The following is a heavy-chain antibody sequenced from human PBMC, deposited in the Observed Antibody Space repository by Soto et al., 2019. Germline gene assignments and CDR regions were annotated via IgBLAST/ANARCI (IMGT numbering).Heavy chain of an antibody. CDR3: ATDLGIAAAGTAFDI. CDR2: FDPEDGET. D-gene: IGHD6-13*01. J-gene: IGHJ3*02. CDR1: GYTLTELS. Sequence: GSVKDSCQVSGYTLTELSMHWVRQAPGKGLEWMGGFDPEDGETIYAQKFQGRVTMTEDTSTDTAYMELSSLRSEDPAVYYCATDLGIAAAGTAFDIWGQGTMVTVSS. V-gene: IGHV1-24*01.